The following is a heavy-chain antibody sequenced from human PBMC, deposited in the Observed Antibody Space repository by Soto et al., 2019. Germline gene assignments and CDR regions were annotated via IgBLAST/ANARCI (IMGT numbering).Heavy chain of an antibody. CDR2: IYYSGST. CDR3: ASHRRDCSGSTCYSGYFYGMDV. D-gene: IGHD3-22*01. V-gene: IGHV4-59*01. J-gene: IGHJ6*02. Sequence: SETLSLTCTVSGDSSSNYYWSWIRKPPGKGLEWIGFIYYSGSTNYSPSLKSRVTISLDTSKNQFSLKLSSVTAADTAVYYCASHRRDCSGSTCYSGYFYGMDVWGQGTTVTVS. CDR1: GDSSSNYY.